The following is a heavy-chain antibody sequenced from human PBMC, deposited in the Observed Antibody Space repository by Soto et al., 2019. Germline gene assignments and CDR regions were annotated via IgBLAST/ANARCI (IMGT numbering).Heavy chain of an antibody. D-gene: IGHD3-10*01. CDR1: GFAFDDYA. J-gene: IGHJ3*02. CDR3: AKDRNYYHDAFDI. Sequence: PGGSLRLSCAASGFAFDDYAMHWVRQAPGKGLEWVSGISWNSGSIGYADSVKGRFTISGDNAKNSLYLQMNSLRAEDTALYYCAKDRNYYHDAFDIWGQGTMVTVSS. V-gene: IGHV3-9*01. CDR2: ISWNSGSI.